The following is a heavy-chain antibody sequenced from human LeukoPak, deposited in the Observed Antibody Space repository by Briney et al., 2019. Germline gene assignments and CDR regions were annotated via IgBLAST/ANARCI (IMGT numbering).Heavy chain of an antibody. V-gene: IGHV3-23*01. CDR2: ISASGDNT. CDR3: AKGYYGSGTYGWFDP. D-gene: IGHD3-10*01. Sequence: GGSLRLSCAASGFTFSSSGMSWVRQAPGKGLERVSTISASGDNTYYADSVKGRFTISRDNSKKKLYLQMNSLRAEDTAVYYCAKGYYGSGTYGWFDPWGQGTLVTVSS. CDR1: GFTFSSSG. J-gene: IGHJ5*02.